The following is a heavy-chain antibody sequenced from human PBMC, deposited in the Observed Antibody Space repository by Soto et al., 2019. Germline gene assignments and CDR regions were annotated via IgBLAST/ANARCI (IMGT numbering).Heavy chain of an antibody. CDR2: IKDDGSEK. Sequence: EVQLVESGGGLVQPGGSLRLSCLASEFTFNTYWMNWVRQAPGSGLEWVDNIKDDGSEKNYVDSVKGRFTISRDNAKNALSLQMNSLRGEGKDVDFCSRDWGTPGRGSAVGYYYHYGMDVW. CDR1: EFTFNTYW. D-gene: IGHD6-19*01. V-gene: IGHV3-7*03. J-gene: IGHJ6*01. CDR3: SRDWGTPGRGSAVGYYYHYGMDV.